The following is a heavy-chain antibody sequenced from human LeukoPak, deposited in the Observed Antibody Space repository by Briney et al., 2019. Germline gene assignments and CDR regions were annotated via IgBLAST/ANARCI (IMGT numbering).Heavy chain of an antibody. V-gene: IGHV4-39*01. CDR2: IYYSGST. D-gene: IGHD3-3*01. CDR1: GGSISSSSYY. Sequence: SETLSLTCTVSGGSISSSSYYWGWIRQPPGKGLEWIGSIYYSGSTYYNPSLKSRVTISVDTSKNQFSLKLSSVTAADTAVYYCARQANDPVLRFLEWFGGFDPWGQGTLVTVSS. CDR3: ARQANDPVLRFLEWFGGFDP. J-gene: IGHJ5*02.